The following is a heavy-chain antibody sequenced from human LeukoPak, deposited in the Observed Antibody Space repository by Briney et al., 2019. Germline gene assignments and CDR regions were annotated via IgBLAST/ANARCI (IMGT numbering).Heavy chain of an antibody. Sequence: SETLSLTCAVSGGSISSSNWWSWVRQPPGKGLEWIGEIYHSGSTNYNPSLKSRVTMSVDTSKNQFSLKVSSVTAADTAVYYCARDKVTVTSNWLDSWGQGTLVTVSS. CDR1: GGSISSSNW. J-gene: IGHJ5*01. D-gene: IGHD4-17*01. V-gene: IGHV4-4*02. CDR3: ARDKVTVTSNWLDS. CDR2: IYHSGST.